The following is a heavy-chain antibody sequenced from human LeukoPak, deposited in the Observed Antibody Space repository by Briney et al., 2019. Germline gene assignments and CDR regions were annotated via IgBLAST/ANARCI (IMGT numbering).Heavy chain of an antibody. CDR3: ARVFDDSSGYYYDEYFQH. CDR2: IYYSGST. Sequence: SQTLSLTCAVSGGSISSGGYYWSWIRQPPGKGLEWIGYIYYSGSTNYNPSLKSRVTISVDTSKNQFSLKLSSVTAADTAVYYCARVFDDSSGYYYDEYFQHWGQGTLVTVSS. CDR1: GGSISSGGYY. V-gene: IGHV4-31*11. D-gene: IGHD3-22*01. J-gene: IGHJ1*01.